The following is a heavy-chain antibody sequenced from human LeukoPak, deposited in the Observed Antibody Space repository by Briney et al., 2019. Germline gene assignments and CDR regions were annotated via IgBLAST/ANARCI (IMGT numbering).Heavy chain of an antibody. CDR1: GFPFTNYW. CDR3: AKGVAVASPYYFDF. V-gene: IGHV3-23*01. J-gene: IGHJ4*02. D-gene: IGHD6-19*01. Sequence: GGSLRLSCAVSGFPFTNYWMSWVRQAPGKGLEWVSPISGSGSSTYYADSVKGRFTISRDNSKNTLYLQMNSLRAEDTAVYYCAKGVAVASPYYFDFWGQGTLVTVSS. CDR2: ISGSGSST.